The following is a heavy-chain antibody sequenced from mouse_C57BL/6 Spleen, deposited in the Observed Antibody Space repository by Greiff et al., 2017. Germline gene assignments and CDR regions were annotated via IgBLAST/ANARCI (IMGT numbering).Heavy chain of an antibody. CDR1: GFTFSDYY. CDR3: ARDRGYGSDRGMDY. CDR2: INYDGSST. J-gene: IGHJ4*01. V-gene: IGHV5-16*01. Sequence: EVKLVESEGGLVQPGSSMKLSCTASGFTFSDYYMAWVRQVPEKGLEWVANINYDGSSTYYLDSLKSRSIISRDTAKNILYLQMSSLKSEDTATYYCARDRGYGSDRGMDYWGQGTSVTVSS. D-gene: IGHD2-2*01.